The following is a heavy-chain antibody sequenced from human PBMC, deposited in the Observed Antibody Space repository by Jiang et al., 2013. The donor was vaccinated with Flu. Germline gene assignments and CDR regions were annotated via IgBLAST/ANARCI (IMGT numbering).Heavy chain of an antibody. CDR1: GGSISSSSYY. CDR2: IYYSGST. CDR3: ARHLASQRYDYVWGSYLSLYYFDY. Sequence: GSGLVKPSETLSLTCTVSGGSISSSSYYWGWIRQPPGKGLEWIGSIYYSGSTYYNPSLKSRVTISVDTSKNQFSLKLSSVTAADTAVYYCARHLASQRYDYVWGSYLSLYYFDYWGQGTLVTVSS. J-gene: IGHJ4*02. V-gene: IGHV4-39*01. D-gene: IGHD3-16*02.